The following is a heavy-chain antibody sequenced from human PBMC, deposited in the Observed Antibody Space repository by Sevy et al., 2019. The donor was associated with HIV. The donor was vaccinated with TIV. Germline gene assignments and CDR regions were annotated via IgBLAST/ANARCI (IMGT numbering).Heavy chain of an antibody. CDR1: GFPVRSNY. Sequence: GESLKISCAVSGFPVRSNYISWVRQAPGKGLEWVSIIYAGGNTYYADSVKGRFSISRDNSKNIVYLQINSLRGEDTAVYYCARETVSGYNLWGQGTLVTVSS. D-gene: IGHD5-12*01. CDR2: IYAGGNT. CDR3: ARETVSGYNL. J-gene: IGHJ4*02. V-gene: IGHV3-53*01.